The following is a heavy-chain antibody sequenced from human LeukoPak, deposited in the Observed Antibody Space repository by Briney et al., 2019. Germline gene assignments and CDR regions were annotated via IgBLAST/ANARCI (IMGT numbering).Heavy chain of an antibody. CDR2: IRESGATT. Sequence: GGSLRLSCAASGFTFSSYAMSWVRQAPGKGLEWVSGIRESGATTFYADSVRGRFTISRDNPKNTLYLQMNSLRAEDTAVYYCAKDGGTYSPYYFDSWGQGTLVTVSS. V-gene: IGHV3-23*01. CDR3: AKDGGTYSPYYFDS. J-gene: IGHJ4*02. CDR1: GFTFSSYA. D-gene: IGHD1-26*01.